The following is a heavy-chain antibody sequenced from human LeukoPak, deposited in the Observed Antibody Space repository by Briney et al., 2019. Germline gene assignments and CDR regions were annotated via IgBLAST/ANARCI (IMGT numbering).Heavy chain of an antibody. CDR1: GGSISSYY. J-gene: IGHJ4*02. V-gene: IGHV4-59*01. D-gene: IGHD3-16*01. Sequence: SETLSLTCTVSGGSISSYYWSWLRQPPGKGLEWIGYIYYSGSTNYNPSLKSRVTISADTSQNQFSLKLSSVTAADTAVYYCARDRALGSGKYYFDYWGQGTLVTVSA. CDR3: ARDRALGSGKYYFDY. CDR2: IYYSGST.